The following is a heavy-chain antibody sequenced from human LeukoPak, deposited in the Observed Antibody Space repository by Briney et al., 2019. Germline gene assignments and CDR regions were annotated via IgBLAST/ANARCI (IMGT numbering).Heavy chain of an antibody. CDR1: GGSFSAYY. D-gene: IGHD2-15*01. J-gene: IGHJ5*02. CDR2: INQSGST. Sequence: PSETLSLTCAVSGGSFSAYYWNWIRQPPGKGLEWIGEINQSGSTNYNPSLKSRVTISVDTSKNQFSLKLSSVTAADTAVYYCAGDNIATQGKDIADWFDPWGQGTLVTVSS. V-gene: IGHV4-34*01. CDR3: AGDNIATQGKDIADWFDP.